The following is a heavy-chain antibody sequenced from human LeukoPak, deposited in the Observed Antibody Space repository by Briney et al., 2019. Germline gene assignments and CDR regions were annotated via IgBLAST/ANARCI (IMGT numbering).Heavy chain of an antibody. CDR1: GFTFDDYG. Sequence: GGSLRLSCAASGFTFDDYGMSWVRQAPGKGLEWVSGINWNGGSTGYADSVKGRFTISRDNAKNSLYLQMNSLRAEDTALYYCAKVSGEYSSSSGDYWGQGTLVTVSS. CDR3: AKVSGEYSSSSGDY. J-gene: IGHJ4*02. CDR2: INWNGGST. D-gene: IGHD6-6*01. V-gene: IGHV3-20*04.